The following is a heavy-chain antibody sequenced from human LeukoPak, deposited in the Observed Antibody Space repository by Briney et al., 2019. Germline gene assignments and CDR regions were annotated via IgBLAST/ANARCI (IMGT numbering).Heavy chain of an antibody. CDR1: GGSISSYY. CDR2: IYYSGST. V-gene: IGHV4-59*12. D-gene: IGHD7-27*01. Sequence: SETLSLTCTVSGGSISSYYWSWIRQPPGKGLEWIGYIYYSGSTNYNPSLKSRVTISVDTSKNQFSLKLSSVTAADTAVYYCARDYVGISAFDIWGRGTMVTVSS. CDR3: ARDYVGISAFDI. J-gene: IGHJ3*02.